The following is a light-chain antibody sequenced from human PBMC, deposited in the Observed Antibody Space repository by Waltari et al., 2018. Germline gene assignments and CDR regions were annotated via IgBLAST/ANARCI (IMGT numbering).Light chain of an antibody. V-gene: IGKV4-1*01. J-gene: IGKJ4*01. Sequence: DIVMTQSPDSLAVSLGERATINCQSSQSVLYSSNNKNYLTWYQQKPGQPPKLLIYWASTRESGVPDRFSGSGSGTDFTLTITSLQAEDVAVYYCQQHYSNPLTFGGGTKVEIK. CDR1: QSVLYSSNNKNY. CDR2: WAS. CDR3: QQHYSNPLT.